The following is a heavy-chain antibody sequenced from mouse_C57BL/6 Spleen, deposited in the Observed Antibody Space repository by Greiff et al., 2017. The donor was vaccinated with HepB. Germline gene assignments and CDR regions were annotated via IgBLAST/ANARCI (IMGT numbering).Heavy chain of an antibody. CDR3: AREGIYYYGSRGYFDY. D-gene: IGHD1-1*01. CDR1: GYTFTSYD. CDR2: IYPRDGST. J-gene: IGHJ2*01. Sequence: QVQLKQSGPELVKPGASVKLSCKASGYTFTSYDINWVKQRPGQGLEWIGWIYPRDGSTKYNEKFKGKATLTVDTSSSTAYMELHSLTSEDSAVYFCAREGIYYYGSRGYFDYWGQGTTLTVSS. V-gene: IGHV1-85*01.